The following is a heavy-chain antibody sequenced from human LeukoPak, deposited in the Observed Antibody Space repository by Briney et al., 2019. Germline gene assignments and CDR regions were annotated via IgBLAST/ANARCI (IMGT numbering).Heavy chain of an antibody. CDR3: ATRDSARYYFDY. J-gene: IGHJ4*02. D-gene: IGHD2-21*02. CDR1: GYTLTELS. CDR2: FDPEDGET. Sequence: GASVKVSCKVSGYTLTELSMHWVRQAPGKGPEWMGGFDPEDGETIYAQKFQGRVTMTEDTSTDTAYMELSSLRSEDTAVYYCATRDSARYYFDYWGQGTLVTVSS. V-gene: IGHV1-24*01.